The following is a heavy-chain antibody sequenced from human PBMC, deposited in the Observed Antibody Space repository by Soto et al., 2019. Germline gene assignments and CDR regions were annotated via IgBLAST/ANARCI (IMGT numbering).Heavy chain of an antibody. CDR3: ASPVEAARKRNYYYYGMDV. CDR2: IIPIFGTA. J-gene: IGHJ6*02. CDR1: GGTFNSYA. D-gene: IGHD6-25*01. V-gene: IGHV1-69*13. Sequence: SVKVSCKASGGTFNSYAISWVRQAPGQGLEWMGGIIPIFGTANYAQKFQGRVTITADESTSTAYMELSSLRSEDTAVYYCASPVEAARKRNYYYYGMDVWGQGTTVTVSS.